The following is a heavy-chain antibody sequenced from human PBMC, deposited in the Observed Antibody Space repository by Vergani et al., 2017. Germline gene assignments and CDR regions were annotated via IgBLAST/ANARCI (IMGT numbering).Heavy chain of an antibody. CDR1: GGSVSSGSYY. CDR3: ARDPPGVLTPRTGYYFDY. CDR2: IYYSGST. Sequence: QVQLQESGPGLVKPSETLSLTCTVSGGSVSSGSYYWSWIRQPAGKGLEWIGYIYYSGSTNYNPSLKSRVTISVDTSKNQFSLKLSSVTAADTAVYYCARDPPGVLTPRTGYYFDYWGQGTLVTVSS. V-gene: IGHV4-61*10. D-gene: IGHD1-14*01. J-gene: IGHJ4*02.